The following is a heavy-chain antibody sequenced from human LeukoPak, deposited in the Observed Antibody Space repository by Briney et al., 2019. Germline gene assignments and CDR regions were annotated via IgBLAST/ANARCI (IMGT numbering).Heavy chain of an antibody. CDR1: GYTLTELS. J-gene: IGHJ5*02. D-gene: IGHD3-10*01. Sequence: ASVKVSCKVSGYTLTELSMHWVRQAPGKGLEWMGGFDPEDGETIYAQKFQGRVTMTEDTSTGTAYMEPSSLRSEDTAVYYCATAPCLFRGVGWFDPWGQGTLVTVSS. CDR3: ATAPCLFRGVGWFDP. V-gene: IGHV1-24*01. CDR2: FDPEDGET.